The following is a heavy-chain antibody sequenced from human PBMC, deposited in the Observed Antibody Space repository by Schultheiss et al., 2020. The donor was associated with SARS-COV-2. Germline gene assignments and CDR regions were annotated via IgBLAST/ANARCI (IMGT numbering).Heavy chain of an antibody. CDR2: IYYSGST. CDR3: ARARRITIFGVVNHFDY. Sequence: SETLSLTCAVSGYSISSGYYWGWIRQPPGKGLEWIGYIYYSGSTNYNPSLKSRVTISVDTSKNQFSLKLSSVTAADTAVYYCARARRITIFGVVNHFDYWGQGTLVTVSS. J-gene: IGHJ4*02. CDR1: GYSISSGYY. D-gene: IGHD3-3*01. V-gene: IGHV4-38-2*01.